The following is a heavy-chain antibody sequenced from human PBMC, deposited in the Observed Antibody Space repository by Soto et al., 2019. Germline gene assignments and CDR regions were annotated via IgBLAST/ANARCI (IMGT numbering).Heavy chain of an antibody. CDR2: ITPYNGNT. V-gene: IGHV1-18*01. Sequence: QVQLVQSGAEVKKPGASVKVSCKASGYTFTSYGISWVRQAPGQGLEWMGWITPYNGNTNYAQKLQGRVTMTTDTATSTVYMELRSLRSDDTVVYYCAKRRGYSNGEFDYWGQGTLVTVSS. D-gene: IGHD5-18*01. J-gene: IGHJ4*02. CDR3: AKRRGYSNGEFDY. CDR1: GYTFTSYG.